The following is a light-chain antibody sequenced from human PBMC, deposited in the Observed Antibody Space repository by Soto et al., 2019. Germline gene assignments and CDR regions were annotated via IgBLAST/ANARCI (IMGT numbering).Light chain of an antibody. Sequence: EIMLTQYPGTLSLSPGERATLSCRASQSVSSTNLAWYQQKPGQAPRLLIYGASSRATGIPDRFSGSGSGTDFTLTISRLEPEDFVVYYCQQYGSSPLLTFGGGTKVEIK. CDR3: QQYGSSPLLT. CDR2: GAS. V-gene: IGKV3-20*01. J-gene: IGKJ4*01. CDR1: QSVSSTN.